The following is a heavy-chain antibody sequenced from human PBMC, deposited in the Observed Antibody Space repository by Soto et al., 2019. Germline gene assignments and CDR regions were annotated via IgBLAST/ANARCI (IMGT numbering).Heavy chain of an antibody. CDR1: GYRFSSQC. V-gene: IGHV5-51*01. CDR3: ARHTGVVTPISAYYYGMDV. Sequence: PVESVTISCKVSGYRFSSQCIVWVPQMPGRGPEWMGIVHPGDSDTRYRPSFQGQVTISADKSITTAYLQWSSLKPSDTAIYYCARHTGVVTPISAYYYGMDVWGHGTPVTGSS. CDR2: VHPGDSDT. J-gene: IGHJ6*01. D-gene: IGHD2-21*02.